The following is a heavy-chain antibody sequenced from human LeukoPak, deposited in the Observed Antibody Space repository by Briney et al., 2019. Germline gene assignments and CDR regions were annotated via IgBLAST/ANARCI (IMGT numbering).Heavy chain of an antibody. D-gene: IGHD3-3*01. V-gene: IGHV4-34*01. CDR2: INHSGST. Sequence: SETLSLTCAVYGGSFSGYYWSWIRQPPGKGLEWIGEINHSGSTNYNPPLKSRVTISVDTSKNQFSLKLSSVTAADTAVYYCARGPSPRITIFGVVMKDTQRKYYFDYWGQGTLVTVSS. CDR3: ARGPSPRITIFGVVMKDTQRKYYFDY. J-gene: IGHJ4*02. CDR1: GGSFSGYY.